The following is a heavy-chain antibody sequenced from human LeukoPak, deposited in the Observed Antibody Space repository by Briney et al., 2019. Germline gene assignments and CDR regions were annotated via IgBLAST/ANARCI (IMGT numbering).Heavy chain of an antibody. J-gene: IGHJ6*03. D-gene: IGHD3-3*01. CDR2: MNPNSGNT. Sequence: GASVKVSCKASVYTFTSYDINWVRQATGQGREGMGWMNPNSGNTGYAQKFQGRVTITRNTSISTAYMELSSLRSEDTAVYYCARRGDDFWSGYHYYYMDVWGKGTTVTVSS. CDR3: ARRGDDFWSGYHYYYMDV. CDR1: VYTFTSYD. V-gene: IGHV1-8*03.